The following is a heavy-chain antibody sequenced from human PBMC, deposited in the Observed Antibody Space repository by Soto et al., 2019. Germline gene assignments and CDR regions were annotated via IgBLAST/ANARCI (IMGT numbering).Heavy chain of an antibody. CDR3: AATVLLWFGELLEGPSDY. D-gene: IGHD3-10*01. CDR2: IVVGSGNT. Sequence: SVKVSCKASGFTFTSSAVQWVRQARGQRLEWIGWIVVGSGNTNYAQKFQERVTITRDMSTSTAYMELSSLRSEDTAVYYCAATVLLWFGELLEGPSDYWGQGTLV. J-gene: IGHJ4*02. V-gene: IGHV1-58*01. CDR1: GFTFTSSA.